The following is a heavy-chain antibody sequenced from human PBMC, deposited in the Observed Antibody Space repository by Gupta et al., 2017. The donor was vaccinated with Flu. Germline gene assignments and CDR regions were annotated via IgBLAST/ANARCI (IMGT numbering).Heavy chain of an antibody. CDR1: GFTFSSYA. CDR3: AKISSGDLMTRAEYFQH. D-gene: IGHD3-22*01. J-gene: IGHJ1*01. V-gene: IGHV3-23*01. CDR2: ISGSGGST. Sequence: EVQLLESGGGLVQPGGSLRLSCAASGFTFSSYAMSWVRQAPGKGLEWVSAISGSGGSTYYADSVKGRFTISRDNSKNTLYLQMNSLRAEDTAVYYCAKISSGDLMTRAEYFQHWGQGTLVTVSS.